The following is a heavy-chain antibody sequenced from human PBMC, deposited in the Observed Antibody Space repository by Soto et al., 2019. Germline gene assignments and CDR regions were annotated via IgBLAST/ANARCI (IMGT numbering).Heavy chain of an antibody. V-gene: IGHV4-30-4*01. CDR1: GASVRSGDYY. CDR2: IYNSGGS. D-gene: IGHD4-17*01. CDR3: VGTGTTDDP. J-gene: IGHJ5*02. Sequence: SETLSLTCSVSGASVRSGDYYWSCIRQAPGKGLEWIGYIYNSGGSYYNPSLKGRLTISIDTSKNQFSLKLNSVTAADTAIYYCVGTGTTDDPWGQGTLVTVSS.